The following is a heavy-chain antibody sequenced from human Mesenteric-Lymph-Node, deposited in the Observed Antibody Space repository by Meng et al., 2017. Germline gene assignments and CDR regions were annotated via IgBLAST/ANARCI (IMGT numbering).Heavy chain of an antibody. CDR2: IYHSGSP. J-gene: IGHJ5*02. Sequence: PLQTLAPPSAVPGGPLSRGCFPWGWIRQQPGKGLGWIGFIYHSGSPYYNPSLKSRVTISVDRSKNQFSLKLSSVTAADTAVYYCARVAAAGNEWFDPWGQGTLVTVSS. CDR3: ARVAAAGNEWFDP. V-gene: IGHV4-30-2*01. D-gene: IGHD6-13*01. CDR1: GGPLSRGCFP.